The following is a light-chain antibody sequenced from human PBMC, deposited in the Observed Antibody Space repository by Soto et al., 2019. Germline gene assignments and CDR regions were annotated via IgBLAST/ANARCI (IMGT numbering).Light chain of an antibody. J-gene: IGKJ1*01. V-gene: IGKV3-20*01. CDR2: GAS. CDR3: QQYAGSRT. CDR1: QSVSSSY. Sequence: DIVLTQSPGTLSLSPGERAALSCRASQSVSSSYLAWYQQKPGQAPRLLIYGASSRATGIPDRFSGSGSGTDFTLTISRLEPEDFAVYYCQQYAGSRTFGQGTKVDIK.